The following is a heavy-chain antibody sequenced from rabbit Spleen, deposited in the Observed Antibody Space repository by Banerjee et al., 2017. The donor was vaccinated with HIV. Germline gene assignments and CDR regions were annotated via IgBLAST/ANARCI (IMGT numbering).Heavy chain of an antibody. V-gene: IGHV1S40*01. CDR2: VYGASSGST. CDR1: GFSFSSSDY. D-gene: IGHD4-1*01. Sequence: QSLEESGGDLVKPGASLTLTCTASGFSFSSSDYMCWVRQAPGKGLEWIACVYGASSGSTNYATWAKGRFTISKTSSTTVTLQMTSLTAADTATYFCAREASSGWGVVSFYFNLWGQGTLVTVS. J-gene: IGHJ4*01. CDR3: AREASSGWGVVSFYFNL.